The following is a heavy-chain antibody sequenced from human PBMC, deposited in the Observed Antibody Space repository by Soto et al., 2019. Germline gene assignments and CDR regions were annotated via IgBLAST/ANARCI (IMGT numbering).Heavy chain of an antibody. CDR3: ASRPRGSYFWYFDY. Sequence: SETLSLTCTASGGSISSYYWSWILQPPGQGLEWIGYIYYSGSTNYNPSLKSRVTISVDTSKNQFSLKMRYVTAADTAVYYCASRPRGSYFWYFDYWGQGTLVTVYS. CDR1: GGSISSYY. CDR2: IYYSGST. D-gene: IGHD1-26*01. V-gene: IGHV4-59*01. J-gene: IGHJ4*02.